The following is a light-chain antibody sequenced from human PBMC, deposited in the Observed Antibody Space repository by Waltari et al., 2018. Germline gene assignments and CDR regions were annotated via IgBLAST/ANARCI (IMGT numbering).Light chain of an antibody. CDR1: RSDVGGYDF. CDR2: AVS. V-gene: IGLV2-14*01. Sequence: QSALTQPASVSVSPGLSRTLSCTCTRSDVGGYDFVALYQSHTGKAPKLMIYAVSNRPSGVSNRFSGSKSGNTASLTISGLQAEDEADYYCSSYTSSSTWVFGGGTKLTVL. J-gene: IGLJ3*02. CDR3: SSYTSSSTWV.